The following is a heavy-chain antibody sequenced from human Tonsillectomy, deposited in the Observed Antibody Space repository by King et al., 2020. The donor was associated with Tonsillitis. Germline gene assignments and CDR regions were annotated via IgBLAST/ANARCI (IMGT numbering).Heavy chain of an antibody. D-gene: IGHD4/OR15-4a*01. V-gene: IGHV4-59*01. CDR2: IDYSGST. J-gene: IGHJ5*02. Sequence: VQLQESGPGLVKPSETLSLTCTVSGGSISGYYYWTWIRQAPGRGLEWVGHIDYSGSTKYNPSLQSRVTMSIDTSRNQFSLMLYSATAADTAVYYCARCDGSVNYHYWFDPWGEGTLVTVSS. CDR1: GGSISGYYY. CDR3: ARCDGSVNYHYWFDP.